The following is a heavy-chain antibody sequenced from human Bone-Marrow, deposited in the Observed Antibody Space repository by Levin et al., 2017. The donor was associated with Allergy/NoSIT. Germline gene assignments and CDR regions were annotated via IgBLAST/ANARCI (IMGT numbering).Heavy chain of an antibody. Sequence: GGSLRLSCAASGFTFSSYDMHWVRQATGKGLEWVSAIGTAGDTYYPGSAKGRFTISRENAKNSLYLQMNSLRAGDTAVYYCARGRGGPAAMRGFDPWGQGTLVTVSS. CDR3: ARGRGGPAAMRGFDP. V-gene: IGHV3-13*01. CDR1: GFTFSSYD. D-gene: IGHD2-2*01. J-gene: IGHJ5*02. CDR2: IGTAGDT.